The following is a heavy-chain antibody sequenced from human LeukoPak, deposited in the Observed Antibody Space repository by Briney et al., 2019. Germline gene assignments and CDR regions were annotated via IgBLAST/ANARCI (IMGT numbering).Heavy chain of an antibody. V-gene: IGHV1-2*02. D-gene: IGHD6-19*01. CDR3: ARGYSSAWSAAFDV. CDR1: GYTFIGYY. Sequence: ASVKVSCKASGYTFIGYYIHWVRQASGHGLEWLGWINPNSGGTNYAQKFQGRVTMTRDTSISTAYMGLNNLRSDDTAVYYCARGYSSAWSAAFDVWGPGTMVTVSS. CDR2: INPNSGGT. J-gene: IGHJ3*01.